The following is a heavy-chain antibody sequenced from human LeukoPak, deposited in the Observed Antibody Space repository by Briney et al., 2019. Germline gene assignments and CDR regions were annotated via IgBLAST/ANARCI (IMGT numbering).Heavy chain of an antibody. CDR3: ARVMVYAIGWFDP. D-gene: IGHD2-8*01. CDR2: ITHGEAA. J-gene: IGHJ5*02. V-gene: IGHV4-34*01. Sequence: PSETLSLTCAVYGGSFSGYHWSWIRQPPGKGLEWIGEITHGEAANYNPSLKSRITISMDTSKNQFSLKLSSVTAADTAVYYCARVMVYAIGWFDPWGQGTLVTVSS. CDR1: GGSFSGYH.